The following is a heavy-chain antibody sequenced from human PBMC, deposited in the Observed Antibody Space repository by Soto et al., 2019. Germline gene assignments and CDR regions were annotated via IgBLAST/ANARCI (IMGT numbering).Heavy chain of an antibody. CDR1: GYTFTGYY. Sequence: QVQLVQSGAEVKKPGASVKVSCKASGYTFTGYYMHWVRQAPGQGLEWMGWINPNSGGTNYAQKFQGWVTMTRDTTISTAYMELSRLRSDDTAVYYCARDLWGYGGYDPEYYLDYWGQGTLVTVSS. D-gene: IGHD5-12*01. V-gene: IGHV1-2*04. J-gene: IGHJ4*02. CDR3: ARDLWGYGGYDPEYYLDY. CDR2: INPNSGGT.